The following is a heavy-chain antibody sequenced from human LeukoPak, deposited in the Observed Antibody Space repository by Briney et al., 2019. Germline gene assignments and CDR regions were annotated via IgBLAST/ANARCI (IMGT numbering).Heavy chain of an antibody. J-gene: IGHJ4*02. Sequence: GGSXRLSCAASGFTFSSYAMSWVRQAPGKGLEWVSAISGSGGSTYYADSVKGRFTIYRDNSKNTVYLQMNSLRAEDTAVYYCAKDHHYDFWSGYIWGQGTLVTVSS. V-gene: IGHV3-23*01. D-gene: IGHD3-3*01. CDR1: GFTFSSYA. CDR2: ISGSGGST. CDR3: AKDHHYDFWSGYI.